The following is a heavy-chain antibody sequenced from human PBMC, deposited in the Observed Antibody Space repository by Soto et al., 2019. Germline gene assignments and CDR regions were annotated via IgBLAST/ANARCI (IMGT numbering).Heavy chain of an antibody. CDR1: GYSFAGYW. D-gene: IGHD3-22*01. V-gene: IGHV5-10-1*01. J-gene: IGHJ4*02. CDR2: IDPSDSQT. Sequence: GESLKISCKGSGYSFAGYWITWVRQKPGKGLEWMGRIDPSDSQTYYSPSFRGHVTISATKSITTVFLQWSSLRASDTAMYYCARQIYDSDTGPNFQYYFDSWGQGTPVTVSS. CDR3: ARQIYDSDTGPNFQYYFDS.